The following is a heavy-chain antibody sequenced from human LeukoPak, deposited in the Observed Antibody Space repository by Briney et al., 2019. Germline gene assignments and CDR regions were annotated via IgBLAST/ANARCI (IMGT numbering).Heavy chain of an antibody. J-gene: IGHJ4*02. V-gene: IGHV3-66*01. D-gene: IGHD6-19*01. CDR2: IYRDGNT. Sequence: GGSLRLSCAAAGLIVSSNYMSWVLQAPGKGLEWVSMIYRDGNTNYADSGKGRFTISRDNSKNTLSLQMNSLRAEDTAVYYCACSGPYSNGGVMTDYWGQGTLVTVSS. CDR3: ACSGPYSNGGVMTDY. CDR1: GLIVSSNY.